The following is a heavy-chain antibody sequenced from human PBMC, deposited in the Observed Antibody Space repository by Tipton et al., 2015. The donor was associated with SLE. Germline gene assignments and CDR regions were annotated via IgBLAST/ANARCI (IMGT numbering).Heavy chain of an antibody. Sequence: GLVKPSETLSLTCTVSGGSISSDYWSWIRQPAGKGLEWIGRFYSSGSTNYNPSLKTRVTMSVDTSKNQFSLRLTSVTAADTAVYYCARGRGWKGAFDIWGQGTMVTVSS. V-gene: IGHV4-4*07. CDR2: FYSSGST. D-gene: IGHD1-1*01. CDR3: ARGRGWKGAFDI. CDR1: GGSISSDY. J-gene: IGHJ3*02.